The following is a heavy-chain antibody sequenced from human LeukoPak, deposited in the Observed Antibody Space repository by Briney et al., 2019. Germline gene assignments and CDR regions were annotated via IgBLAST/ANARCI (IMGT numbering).Heavy chain of an antibody. CDR1: GGAFSGYY. V-gene: IGHV4-34*01. Sequence: SETLSLTCAVYGGAFSGYYWSWIRQPPGKGLEWIGEINHSGSTNYNPSLKSRVTISVDTSKTQFSLKLSSVTAADTAVYYCARVMGTIFGVVLSGAGMDVWGQGTTVTVSS. J-gene: IGHJ6*02. CDR2: INHSGST. D-gene: IGHD3-3*01. CDR3: ARVMGTIFGVVLSGAGMDV.